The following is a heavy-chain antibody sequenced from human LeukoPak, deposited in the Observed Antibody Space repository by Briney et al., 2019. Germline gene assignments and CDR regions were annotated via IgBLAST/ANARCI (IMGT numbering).Heavy chain of an antibody. CDR1: GFTFSSYG. Sequence: PGGSLGLSCAASGFTFSSYGMHWVRQAPAKGLEWVTVIYYDGGNKYYADSVKGRFTISRDNSKNTLYLQMNSLRAEDTAVYYCARDKYYYDSSGYHGFYYYYAMDAWGQGTPVTVSS. D-gene: IGHD3-22*01. CDR3: ARDKYYYDSSGYHGFYYYYAMDA. CDR2: IYYDGGNK. V-gene: IGHV3-30*03. J-gene: IGHJ6*02.